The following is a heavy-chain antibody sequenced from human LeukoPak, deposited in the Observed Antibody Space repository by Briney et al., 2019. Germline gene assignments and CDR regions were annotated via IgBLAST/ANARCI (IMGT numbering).Heavy chain of an antibody. J-gene: IGHJ4*02. D-gene: IGHD5-18*01. Sequence: GGSLRLSCAASGFTSSSYAMSWVRQAPGKGLEWVSGISGSGGSTYYADSVKGRFTISRDISKSTLYLQMNSLRAEDTAVYYCAKGATAMEFFDCWGQGTLVTVSS. CDR3: AKGATAMEFFDC. CDR2: ISGSGGST. CDR1: GFTSSSYA. V-gene: IGHV3-23*01.